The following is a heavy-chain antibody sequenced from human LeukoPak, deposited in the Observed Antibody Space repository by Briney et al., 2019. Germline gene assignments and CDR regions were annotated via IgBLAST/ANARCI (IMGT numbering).Heavy chain of an antibody. CDR1: GFTLSSYE. D-gene: IGHD3-22*01. Sequence: GGSLRLSCTVSGFTLSSYEMSWIRQAPGKGLEWVSSIDYSGGSSYYADSVKGRFTISRDDSKNTLYLQLNSLRAEDTAVYYCTRHVVAVGFDYWGQGTLVTVSS. CDR3: TRHVVAVGFDY. J-gene: IGHJ4*02. CDR2: IDYSGGSS. V-gene: IGHV3-23*01.